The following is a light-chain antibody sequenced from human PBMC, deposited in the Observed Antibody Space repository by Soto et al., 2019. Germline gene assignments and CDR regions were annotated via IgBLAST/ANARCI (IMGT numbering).Light chain of an antibody. CDR2: GAS. J-gene: IGKJ3*01. V-gene: IGKV3-20*01. Sequence: EIVLTQSPGTLSLSPGERATLSCRASQSVSSSYLAWYQHKPGQAPRLLIYGASSRATGIPDRFSGSGSGTDFTLTISSLESEDFAVYYCQQYDSSPLFTFGHGTKVDIK. CDR3: QQYDSSPLFT. CDR1: QSVSSSY.